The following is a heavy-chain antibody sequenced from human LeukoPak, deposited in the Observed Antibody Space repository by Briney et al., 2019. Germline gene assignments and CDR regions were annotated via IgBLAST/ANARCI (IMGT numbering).Heavy chain of an antibody. V-gene: IGHV3-23*01. D-gene: IGHD3-3*01. J-gene: IGHJ4*02. CDR2: ISGSGGST. CDR1: GFTFSSYA. Sequence: PGGSLRLSCAASGFTFSSYAMSWVRQAPGKGLEWVSAISGSGGSTYYADSVKGRFTISRDNSKNTLYLQMNSLRAEDTAVYYCAKAWGLRFLEWLLFDYWGQGTLVTVSS. CDR3: AKAWGLRFLEWLLFDY.